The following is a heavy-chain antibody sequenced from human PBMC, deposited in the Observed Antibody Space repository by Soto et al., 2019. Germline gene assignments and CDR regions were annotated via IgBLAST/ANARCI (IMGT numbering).Heavy chain of an antibody. CDR1: GGSIPGSGSA. D-gene: IGHD2-2*01. CDR3: ARHYGRCSSTSCYFFSSGWNDAFDI. J-gene: IGHJ3*02. V-gene: IGHV4-39*01. CDR2: IDYSGNI. Sequence: PSETLSLTCNASGGSIPGSGSARGWIPQSPGKGLEWIGTIDYSGNIYYIPSLKSRVTISVDTSKNQFSLKLSSVTAADTAVYYCARHYGRCSSTSCYFFSSGWNDAFDIWGQGTMVTVSS.